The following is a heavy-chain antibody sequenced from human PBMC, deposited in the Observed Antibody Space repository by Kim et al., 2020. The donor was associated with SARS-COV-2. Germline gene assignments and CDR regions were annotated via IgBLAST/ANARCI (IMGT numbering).Heavy chain of an antibody. CDR3: ARNFLYSFDY. Sequence: TSYSADSGKGRFTISRDNAKDSLYLQMNSLRAEDTAVYYCARNFLYSFDYWGQGTLVTVSP. D-gene: IGHD3-3*01. CDR2: TS. J-gene: IGHJ4*02. V-gene: IGHV3-48*03.